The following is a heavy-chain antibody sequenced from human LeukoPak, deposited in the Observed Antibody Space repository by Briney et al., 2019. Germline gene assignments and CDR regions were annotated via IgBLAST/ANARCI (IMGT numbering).Heavy chain of an antibody. V-gene: IGHV4-59*08. J-gene: IGHJ4*02. CDR1: GGSISSYY. CDR3: ARLGELSLSPTYYFDY. D-gene: IGHD3-16*02. CDR2: IYYSGST. Sequence: PSETLSLTCTVSGGSISSYYWSWIRQPPGKGLEWSGYIYYSGSTNYNPSLKSRVTISVDTSKNQFSLKLSSVTAADTAVYYCARLGELSLSPTYYFDYWGQGTLVTVSS.